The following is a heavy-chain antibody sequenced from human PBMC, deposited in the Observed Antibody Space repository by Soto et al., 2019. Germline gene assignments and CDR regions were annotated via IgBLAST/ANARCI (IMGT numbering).Heavy chain of an antibody. D-gene: IGHD2-2*01. V-gene: IGHV3-7*03. CDR3: VKDGGYCSSSTCYPPRNHYFDS. Sequence: PVGSLRLSCAASGFTFSDYWMSWVRQAPGKGPEWVANIKFDGSEKQYVDSVRGRFTISRDNSRNSLFLQMNSLRAGDTAVYYCVKDGGYCSSSTCYPPRNHYFDSWGQGTLVTVSS. CDR1: GFTFSDYW. J-gene: IGHJ4*02. CDR2: IKFDGSEK.